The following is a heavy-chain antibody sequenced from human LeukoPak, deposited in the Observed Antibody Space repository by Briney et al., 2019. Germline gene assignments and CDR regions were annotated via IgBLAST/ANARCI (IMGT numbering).Heavy chain of an antibody. Sequence: ISXXGXXXSFSKXXIGXXXQXXXXXXXXXGXXYPGDSDTRYSPSFQGQVTISVDKSINTAYLQWSSLKASDTAMYFCARPPYYDFWNAYYPDYWGQGTLVTVSS. V-gene: IGHV5-51*01. J-gene: IGHJ4*02. D-gene: IGHD3-3*01. CDR1: XXSFSKXX. CDR2: XYPGDSDT. CDR3: ARPPYYDFWNAYYPDY.